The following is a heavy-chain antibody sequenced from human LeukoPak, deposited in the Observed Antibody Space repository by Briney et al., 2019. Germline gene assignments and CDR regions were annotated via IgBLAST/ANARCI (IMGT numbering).Heavy chain of an antibody. D-gene: IGHD6-13*01. V-gene: IGHV1-8*01. J-gene: IGHJ6*03. CDR3: ARVWSSWYYYYYMDV. Sequence: ASVKVSCKASGYTFTSYGINWVRQATGQGLEWMGWMNPNSGNTGYAQKFQGRVTITRNTSISTAYMGLSSLRSEDTAVYYCARVWSSWYYYYYMDVWGKGTTVTVSS. CDR2: MNPNSGNT. CDR1: GYTFTSYG.